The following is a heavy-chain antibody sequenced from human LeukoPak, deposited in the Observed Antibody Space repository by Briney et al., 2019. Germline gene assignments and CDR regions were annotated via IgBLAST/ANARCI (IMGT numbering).Heavy chain of an antibody. V-gene: IGHV4-31*03. CDR1: GGSISIGGYY. Sequence: SETLSLTCTVSGGSISIGGYYWSWIRQHPGKGLEWIGYIYYSGSTYYNPSLKSRVTISVDTSKNQFSLKLSSATAADTAVYYCARAPPRLYYYDSSGRKTNDAFDIWGQGTMVTVSS. D-gene: IGHD3-22*01. CDR3: ARAPPRLYYYDSSGRKTNDAFDI. CDR2: IYYSGST. J-gene: IGHJ3*02.